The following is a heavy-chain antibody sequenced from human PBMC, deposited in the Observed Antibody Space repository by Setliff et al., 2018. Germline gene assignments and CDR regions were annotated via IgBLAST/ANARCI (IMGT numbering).Heavy chain of an antibody. CDR2: IKTKTDGGTT. Sequence: PGGSLRLSCAASGFTFSNAWMSWVRQAPGKGLEWVGRIKTKTDGGTTDYAAPVKGRFTISRDDSKNTLYLQMNSLRAEDTAVYYCAKRGPYCSGGTCHYYFDYWGQGTLVTVSS. V-gene: IGHV3-15*01. CDR3: AKRGPYCSGGTCHYYFDY. J-gene: IGHJ4*02. D-gene: IGHD2-15*01. CDR1: GFTFSNAW.